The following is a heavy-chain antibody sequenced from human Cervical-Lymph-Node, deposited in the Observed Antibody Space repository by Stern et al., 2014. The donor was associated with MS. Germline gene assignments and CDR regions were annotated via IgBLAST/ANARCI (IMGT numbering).Heavy chain of an antibody. CDR2: IVPIFERS. D-gene: IGHD4-23*01. Sequence: QVQLVQSGAEVRKPGSSVKVSCKVSGATFSTNGISWVRQAPGQGPEWMGAIVPIFERSNYVQKLRGRLTITADESASTAYMELRSLRSEDTAVYYCAREHHGGNFASWGQGTLVIVSS. V-gene: IGHV1-69*12. CDR3: AREHHGGNFAS. CDR1: GATFSTNG. J-gene: IGHJ5*02.